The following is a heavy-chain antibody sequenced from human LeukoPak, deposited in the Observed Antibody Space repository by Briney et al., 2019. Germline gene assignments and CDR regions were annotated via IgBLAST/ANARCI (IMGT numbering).Heavy chain of an antibody. CDR3: ATVAYSSGWYEGYCFDY. V-gene: IGHV1-24*01. J-gene: IGHJ4*02. CDR1: GYTLTELS. Sequence: ASVKVSCKVSGYTLTELSMHWVRQAPGKGPEWMGGFDPEDGETIYAQKFQGRVTMTEDTSTDTAYMELSSLRSEDTAVYYCATVAYSSGWYEGYCFDYWGQGTLVTVSS. CDR2: FDPEDGET. D-gene: IGHD6-19*01.